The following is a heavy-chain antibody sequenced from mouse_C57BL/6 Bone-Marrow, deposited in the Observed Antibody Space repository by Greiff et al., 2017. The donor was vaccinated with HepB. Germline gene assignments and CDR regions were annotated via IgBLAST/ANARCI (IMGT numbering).Heavy chain of an antibody. CDR2: ISYDGSN. Sequence: DVKLVESGPGLVKPSQSLSLTCSVTGYSITSGYNWNWIRQFPGNKLEWMGYISYDGSNNYNPSLKNRISITRDTSKNQFFLKLNSVTTEDTATYYCARDWDYYYAMDYWGQGTSVTVSS. CDR1: GYSITSGYN. CDR3: ARDWDYYYAMDY. V-gene: IGHV3-6*01. J-gene: IGHJ4*01. D-gene: IGHD4-1*01.